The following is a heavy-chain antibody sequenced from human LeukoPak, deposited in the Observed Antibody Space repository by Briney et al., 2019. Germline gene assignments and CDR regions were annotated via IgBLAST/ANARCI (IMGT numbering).Heavy chain of an antibody. CDR2: ISSSGSTI. Sequence: GGSLRLSCAASGFTFSDYYMSWIRQAPGKGLEWVSYISSSGSTIYYADSVKGRFTISRDNSKNTLYLQMNSLRAEDTAVYYCAKRYYYGSGSFDYWGQGTLVTVSS. J-gene: IGHJ4*02. CDR3: AKRYYYGSGSFDY. D-gene: IGHD3-10*01. V-gene: IGHV3-11*01. CDR1: GFTFSDYY.